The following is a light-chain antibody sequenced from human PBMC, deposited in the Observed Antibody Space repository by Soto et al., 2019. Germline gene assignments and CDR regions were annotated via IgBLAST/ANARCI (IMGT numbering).Light chain of an antibody. CDR2: DAS. J-gene: IGKJ2*01. Sequence: DIQMTQSPSSLSASVGDRVTITCRASQTISTYLNWYQQKPGKAPRLLIYDASSFLSSVTSRFSGSGSGTYLTLTIASLQPEDFSTYYCQQSDSTPYTFGQGTKVEI. CDR1: QTISTY. CDR3: QQSDSTPYT. V-gene: IGKV1-39*01.